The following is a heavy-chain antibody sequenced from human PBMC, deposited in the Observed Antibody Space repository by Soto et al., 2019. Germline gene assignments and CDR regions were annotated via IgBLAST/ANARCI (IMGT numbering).Heavy chain of an antibody. Sequence: SVKVSCKASGGTFSSYAISWVRQAPGQGLEWMGGIIPIFGTANYAQKFQGRVTITADESTSTAYMELSSLRSEDTAVYYCARGAAAGQYYYYYYGMDVWGQGTTVTVSS. D-gene: IGHD6-13*01. CDR1: GGTFSSYA. CDR3: ARGAAAGQYYYYYYGMDV. CDR2: IIPIFGTA. J-gene: IGHJ6*02. V-gene: IGHV1-69*13.